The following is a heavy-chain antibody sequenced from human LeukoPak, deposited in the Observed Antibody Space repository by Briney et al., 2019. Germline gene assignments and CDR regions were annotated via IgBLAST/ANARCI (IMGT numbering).Heavy chain of an antibody. Sequence: ASVKVSCKASGYTFTSYAMHWVRQAPGQRLEWMVWSNAGNGNTKYSQEFQGRVTITRDTSASTAYMELSSLRSEDTAVYYCARGRRLTGYYDFDYWGQGTLVTVSS. CDR2: SNAGNGNT. CDR1: GYTFTSYA. J-gene: IGHJ4*02. CDR3: ARGRRLTGYYDFDY. D-gene: IGHD3-9*01. V-gene: IGHV1-3*02.